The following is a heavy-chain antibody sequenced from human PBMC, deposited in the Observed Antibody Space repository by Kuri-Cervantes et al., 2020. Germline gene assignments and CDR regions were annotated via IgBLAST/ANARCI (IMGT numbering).Heavy chain of an antibody. V-gene: IGHV4-59*08. CDR1: GGSISSFY. CDR2: IYYTGRT. CDR3: ARPNLSGSYYPFDY. Sequence: GSLRLSCTVSGGSISSFYWSWIRQSPGRGLEWVGYIYYTGRTNYNPSLNSRATISVDTSKNQSSLKLSSVTAADTAVYYCARPNLSGSYYPFDYWGQGTLVTVSS. J-gene: IGHJ4*02. D-gene: IGHD1-26*01.